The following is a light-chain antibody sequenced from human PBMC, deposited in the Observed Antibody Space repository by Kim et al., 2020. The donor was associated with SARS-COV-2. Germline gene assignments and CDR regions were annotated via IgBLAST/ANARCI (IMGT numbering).Light chain of an antibody. CDR3: MQKGG. J-gene: IGKJ2*03. CDR1: QSLLQRDGYNH. V-gene: IGKV2-28*01. CDR2: LGS. Sequence: PGEPASISCRSSQSLLQRDGYNHLALYLQKPGQPPQLLIYLGSIRASGVPDRFSGSGSGTDFTLKISRVEADDVGVYYCMQKGGFGQGTKLEI.